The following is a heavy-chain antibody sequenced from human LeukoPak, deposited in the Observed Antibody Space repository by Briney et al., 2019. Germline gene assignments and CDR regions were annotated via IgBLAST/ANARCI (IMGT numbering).Heavy chain of an antibody. Sequence: ASVKVSCKASGGTFSSYAISWVRQAPGQGLEWMGRIIPILGIANYAQKFQGRVTITADKSTSTTYMELSSLRSEDTAVYFCASDPMTTFTTPFVYWGQGTLVTVSS. J-gene: IGHJ4*02. CDR1: GGTFSSYA. V-gene: IGHV1-69*04. CDR3: ASDPMTTFTTPFVY. D-gene: IGHD4-11*01. CDR2: IIPILGIA.